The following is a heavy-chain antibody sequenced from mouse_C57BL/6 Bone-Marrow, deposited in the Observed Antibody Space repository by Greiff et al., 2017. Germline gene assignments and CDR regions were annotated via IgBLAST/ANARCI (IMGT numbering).Heavy chain of an antibody. CDR1: GYTFTSYW. CDR2: IHPNSGST. CDR3: ARYGSSPAWFAY. D-gene: IGHD1-1*01. Sequence: QVQLQQPGAELVKPGASVKLSCKASGYTFTSYWMHWVKQRPGQGLEWIGMIHPNSGSTNYNEKFKSKATLTVDKSSSTAYMQLSSLTSEDSAVYYCARYGSSPAWFAYWCQGTLVTVSA. J-gene: IGHJ3*01. V-gene: IGHV1-64*01.